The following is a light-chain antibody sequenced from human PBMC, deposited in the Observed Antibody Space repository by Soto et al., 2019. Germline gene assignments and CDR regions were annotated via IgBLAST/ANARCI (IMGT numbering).Light chain of an antibody. Sequence: DIVMTQSPDSLAVSLGERATINCKSSQSLLYSSNNKDYLAWYQQKPGQPPKVLIYWASTRESWVPDRFSGRRSGQHITHTISKLQAEDVAVYFCQQYCATLRTFGQGNKVEIK. V-gene: IGKV4-1*01. CDR1: QSLLYSSNNKDY. J-gene: IGKJ1*01. CDR2: WAS. CDR3: QQYCATLRT.